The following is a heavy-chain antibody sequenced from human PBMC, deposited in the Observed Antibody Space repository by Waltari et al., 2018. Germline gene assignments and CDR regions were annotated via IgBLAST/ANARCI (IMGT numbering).Heavy chain of an antibody. J-gene: IGHJ4*02. CDR2: IYPGDSNT. CDR3: ARRGDPTTCYSCLDF. V-gene: IGHV5-51*01. D-gene: IGHD2-2*01. Sequence: EVQLVQSGAEVKKPGESLKISCKGSGYSFTNNWIGWLRQMPGKGLEWMGIIYPGDSNTIYSPPFQGQVTISADTSSSTAYLQWSSLETSDSAIYYCARRGDPTTCYSCLDFWGQGTLVTVSS. CDR1: GYSFTNNW.